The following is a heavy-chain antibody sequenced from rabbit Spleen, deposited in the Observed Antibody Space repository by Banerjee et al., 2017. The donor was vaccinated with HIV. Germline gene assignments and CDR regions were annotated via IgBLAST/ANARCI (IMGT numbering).Heavy chain of an antibody. CDR1: GVSLNDKDV. V-gene: IGHV1S45*01. CDR3: ARDTSTSFSSYGMDL. CDR2: IEVGSSGFS. J-gene: IGHJ6*01. D-gene: IGHD1-1*01. Sequence: QEQLEESGGGLVKPEGSLTLTCKASGVSLNDKDVMCWVRQAPGKGLEWIACIEVGSSGFSYFATWAKGRFTISETSSTTVTLQVTRLTAADTAIYFCARDTSTSFSSYGMDLWGPGTLVTVS.